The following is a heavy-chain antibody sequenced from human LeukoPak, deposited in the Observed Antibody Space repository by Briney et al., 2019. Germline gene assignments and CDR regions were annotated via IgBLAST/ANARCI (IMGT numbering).Heavy chain of an antibody. CDR3: ARMPGSTSWGPYYYMDV. D-gene: IGHD6-13*01. V-gene: IGHV4-34*01. Sequence: SETLSLTCAVYGGSFSGYYWSWIRQPPGKGLEWIGEINHSGSTNYNPSLKSRVTISVDTSKNQFSLKLSSVTAADTAVYYCARMPGSTSWGPYYYMDVWGKGTTVTVS. CDR1: GGSFSGYY. CDR2: INHSGST. J-gene: IGHJ6*03.